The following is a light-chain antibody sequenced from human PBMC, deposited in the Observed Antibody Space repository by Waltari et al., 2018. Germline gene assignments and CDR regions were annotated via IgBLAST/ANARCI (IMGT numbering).Light chain of an antibody. V-gene: IGKV3-20*01. CDR2: GAS. J-gene: IGKJ3*01. Sequence: EIVLTQSPGTLSLSPGERATLSCRASQSVSSSYLAWYQQKPGQAPRLLIYGASSRATGTPDRFSGSGSGTDFTLTISRLEPEDFAVYYCQQYGSSPHTFGPGTKVDIK. CDR3: QQYGSSPHT. CDR1: QSVSSSY.